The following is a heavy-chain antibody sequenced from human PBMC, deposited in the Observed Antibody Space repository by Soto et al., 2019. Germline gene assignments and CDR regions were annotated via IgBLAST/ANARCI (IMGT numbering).Heavy chain of an antibody. V-gene: IGHV5-51*01. CDR3: AIRIREMATPVYWFDP. J-gene: IGHJ5*02. CDR1: GYSFTSYW. D-gene: IGHD1-26*01. Sequence: EVQLVQSGAEVKKPGESLKISCKGSGYSFTSYWIGWVRQMPGKGLEWMGIIYPGDSDTRYSPSFQGQVTISADKSISTAYLQWSSLKASDTAMYYCAIRIREMATPVYWFDPWGQGTLVTVSS. CDR2: IYPGDSDT.